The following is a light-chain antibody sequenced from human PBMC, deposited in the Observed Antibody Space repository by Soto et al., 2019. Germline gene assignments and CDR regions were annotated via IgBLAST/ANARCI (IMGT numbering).Light chain of an antibody. J-gene: IGLJ1*01. CDR2: GNT. CDR3: QSYDSSLTDV. Sequence: QSVLAQPPSVSGAPGQRVTISCTGSSSNIGAGSDVHWYQQLPGTAPKLLIYGNTNRPSGVPDRFSGSKSGTSASLAITGLQAEDEADYYCQSYDSSLTDVFGTGTKVTVL. CDR1: SSNIGAGSD. V-gene: IGLV1-40*01.